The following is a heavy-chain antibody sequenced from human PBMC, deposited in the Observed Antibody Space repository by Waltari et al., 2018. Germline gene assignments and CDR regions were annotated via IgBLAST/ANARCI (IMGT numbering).Heavy chain of an antibody. J-gene: IGHJ4*01. V-gene: IGHV3-15*01. Sequence: EVQMVESGGGSMKPGDSLRLSCVASGFTFTPAWLTWVRQAPGKGLEWVGRIKSKSDGATTDFAAPVKGRFSISREDSQNMVCLQMNSLRTEDTAVYYCTTLDAPWGGWGHGTLVTVS. CDR1: GFTFTPAW. CDR2: IKSKSDGATT. D-gene: IGHD7-27*01. CDR3: TTLDAPWGG.